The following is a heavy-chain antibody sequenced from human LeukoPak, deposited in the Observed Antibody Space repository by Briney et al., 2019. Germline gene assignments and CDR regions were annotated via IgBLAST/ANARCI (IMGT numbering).Heavy chain of an antibody. CDR1: GGSFSGYY. CDR3: ARGGDYGDYGLDY. V-gene: IGHV4-34*01. D-gene: IGHD4-17*01. J-gene: IGHJ4*02. CDR2: INHSGST. Sequence: SETLSLTCAVYGGSFSGYYWSWIRQPPGKGLEWTGEINHSGSTNYNPSLKSRVTISVDTSKNQFSLKLSSVTAADTAVYYCARGGDYGDYGLDYWGQGTLVTVSS.